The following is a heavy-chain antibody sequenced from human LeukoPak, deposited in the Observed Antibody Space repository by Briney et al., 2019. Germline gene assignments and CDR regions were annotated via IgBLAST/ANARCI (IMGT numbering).Heavy chain of an antibody. V-gene: IGHV4-30-4*01. Sequence: PSETLSLTCIVPGGSIMRGDYYWSWIRQAPGKGLEWIGYHYYSGTTNYSPSLKSRVDISIDTFRNQFSLRLTSVTAADTAVYYCARGRYYGDYIDYWGQGALVTVSS. CDR3: ARGRYYGDYIDY. J-gene: IGHJ4*02. CDR2: HYYSGTT. D-gene: IGHD4-17*01. CDR1: GGSIMRGDYY.